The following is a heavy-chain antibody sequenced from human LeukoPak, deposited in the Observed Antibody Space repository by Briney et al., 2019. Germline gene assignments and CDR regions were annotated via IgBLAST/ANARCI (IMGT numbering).Heavy chain of an antibody. D-gene: IGHD2-2*01. CDR3: ARDLSFYCSSTSCNFERSPVGYWFDP. V-gene: IGHV4-38-2*02. J-gene: IGHJ5*02. CDR2: IYHSGRT. CDR1: GYSISSGYY. Sequence: KPSETLSLTCAVPGYSISSGYYWAWIRQPPGKGLEWIGSIYHSGRTYYNPSLKSRVTISVDTSKNQFSLKLSSVTAADTAVYYCARDLSFYCSSTSCNFERSPVGYWFDPWGQGTLVTVSS.